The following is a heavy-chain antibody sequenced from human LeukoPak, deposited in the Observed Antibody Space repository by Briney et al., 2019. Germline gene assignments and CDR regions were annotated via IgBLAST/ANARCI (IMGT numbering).Heavy chain of an antibody. CDR3: AKTPGGYLDY. CDR2: ISSSGDST. Sequence: GGSLRLSCAASGFTCSPCGMTWVRQAPGKGLEWVAAISSSGDSTAHTDSVKGRFTISRDNSKNTVFLQMNSLRAEDTAVYYCAKTPGGYLDYWGQGTRVTVSS. J-gene: IGHJ4*02. CDR1: GFTCSPCG. V-gene: IGHV3-23*01.